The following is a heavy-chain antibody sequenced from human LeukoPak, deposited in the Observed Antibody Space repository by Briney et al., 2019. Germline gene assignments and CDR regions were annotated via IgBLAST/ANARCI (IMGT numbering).Heavy chain of an antibody. CDR3: ARGADWGPRSAFYI. D-gene: IGHD7-27*01. CDR1: GFSFSSHW. Sequence: GGSLTLSCAASGFSFSSHWMLWVRQVPGQGLVWVSNIKSDGTTTSYADSVKGRFTISRDNAKSTLYLQMNSLRAEDMAVYYCARGADWGPRSAFYIWGQGTMVTVSS. CDR2: IKSDGTTT. V-gene: IGHV3-74*01. J-gene: IGHJ3*02.